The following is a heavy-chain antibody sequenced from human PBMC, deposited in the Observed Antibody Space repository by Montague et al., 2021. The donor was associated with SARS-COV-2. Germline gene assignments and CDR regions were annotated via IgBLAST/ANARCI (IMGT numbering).Heavy chain of an antibody. D-gene: IGHD2-21*01. J-gene: IGHJ4*02. CDR2: IYYSGTT. CDR1: GASISSGGFY. CDR3: ARRGKTRMVVVVMLIGSMDD. V-gene: IGHV4-39*01. Sequence: SETLSLTCTVSGASISSGGFYWSWLRQHPRKGLEWIGSIYYSGTTYHNPSLKSRLTISIDTSKNQFSLKLSSVTAADTAVYYCARRGKTRMVVVVMLIGSMDDWGQGTMVTVSS.